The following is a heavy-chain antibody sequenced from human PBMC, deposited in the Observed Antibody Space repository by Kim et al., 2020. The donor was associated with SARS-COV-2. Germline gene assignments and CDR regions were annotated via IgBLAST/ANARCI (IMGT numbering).Heavy chain of an antibody. V-gene: IGHV1-2*06. CDR3: ARVSTLCSGGRCYFDY. CDR1: GYTFTGYY. D-gene: IGHD2-15*01. CDR2: INPNSGGT. Sequence: ASVKVSCKASGYTFTGYYMHWVRQAPGQGLEWMGRINPNSGGTNYAQKFQGRVTMTRDTSISTAYMELSRLRSDDTAVYYCARVSTLCSGGRCYFDYWGQGTLVTVSP. J-gene: IGHJ4*02.